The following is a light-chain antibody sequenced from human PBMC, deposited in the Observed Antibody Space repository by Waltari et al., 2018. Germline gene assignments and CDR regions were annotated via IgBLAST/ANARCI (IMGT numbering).Light chain of an antibody. CDR2: DNN. CDR1: NSNIGNNY. J-gene: IGLJ7*01. CDR3: GTWDSSLSAV. V-gene: IGLV1-51*01. Sequence: QSVLTQPPSVSAAPGQKVTISCSGSNSNIGNNYVSWYQQLPGTAPKLLIYDNNKRPSGITGRFSGSKSGTAATLGITGLQSGDEADYYCGTWDSSLSAVFGGGTQLTVL.